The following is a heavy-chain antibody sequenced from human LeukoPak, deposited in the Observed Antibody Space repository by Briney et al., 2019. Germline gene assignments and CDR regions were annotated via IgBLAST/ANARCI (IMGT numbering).Heavy chain of an antibody. J-gene: IGHJ4*02. V-gene: IGHV1-8*03. CDR2: MNPNSGNT. CDR3: ARGRRMITFGGVTVIDY. D-gene: IGHD3-16*02. CDR1: GYTFTNYD. Sequence: ASVTVSYKASGYTFTNYDINWVRQATGQGREWMGWMNPNSGNTGYEQKFQGRVTITRNTSISTAYMELSSLRSEDTAVYYCARGRRMITFGGVTVIDYWGQGTLVTVSS.